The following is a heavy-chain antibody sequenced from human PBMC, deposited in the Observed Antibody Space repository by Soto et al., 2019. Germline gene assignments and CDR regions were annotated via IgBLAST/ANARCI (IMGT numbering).Heavy chain of an antibody. CDR2: ISGNGEII. Sequence: PGGSLRLSCAASGFTFSDYYIHWIRRAPGKGLEWISYISGNGEIIQYAASARGRFTISRDNAENSVYLEMDRLRAEDTALYYCARDVDADFRTDFDYWGRGIRVTVAS. D-gene: IGHD4-17*01. V-gene: IGHV3-11*01. CDR1: GFTFSDYY. J-gene: IGHJ4*02. CDR3: ARDVDADFRTDFDY.